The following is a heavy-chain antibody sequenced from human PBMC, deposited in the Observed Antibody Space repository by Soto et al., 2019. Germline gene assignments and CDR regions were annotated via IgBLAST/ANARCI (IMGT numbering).Heavy chain of an antibody. CDR1: GFTFSSYW. CDR3: ASSPVTTGGYGMDG. CDR2: INSDGSST. J-gene: IGHJ6*02. D-gene: IGHD4-17*01. Sequence: EVQLVESGGGLVQPGGSLRLSCAASGFTFSSYWMHWVRQAPGKGLVWVSRINSDGSSTSYADSVKGRFTISRDNAKNTLYLQMNSLRAEDTAVYYCASSPVTTGGYGMDGWGHGTTVTVSS. V-gene: IGHV3-74*01.